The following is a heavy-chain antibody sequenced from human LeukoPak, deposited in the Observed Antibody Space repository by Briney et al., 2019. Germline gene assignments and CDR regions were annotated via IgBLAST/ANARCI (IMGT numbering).Heavy chain of an antibody. Sequence: SGTLSLTCTVSGGSISSGGYYWSWIRQHPGKGLEWIGYIYYSGSTYYNPSLKSRVTISVDTSKNQFSLKLSSVTAADTAVYYCARALVTMASFDYWGQGTLVTVSS. CDR2: IYYSGST. J-gene: IGHJ4*02. CDR1: GGSISSGGYY. D-gene: IGHD3-10*01. CDR3: ARALVTMASFDY. V-gene: IGHV4-31*03.